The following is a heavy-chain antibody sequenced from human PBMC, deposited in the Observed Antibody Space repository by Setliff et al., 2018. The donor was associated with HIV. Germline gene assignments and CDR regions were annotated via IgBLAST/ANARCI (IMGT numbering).Heavy chain of an antibody. J-gene: IGHJ5*02. CDR2: INHSGST. CDR1: GGSFSGYY. D-gene: IGHD6-19*01. Sequence: SETLSLTCAVYGGSFSGYYWSWIRQPPGKGLEWIGEINHSGSTNYNPSLKSRVTISVDTPKNQSSLKLSSVTAADTAVYYCARPGKQWLVHRNWFDPWGQGTLVTVSS. CDR3: ARPGKQWLVHRNWFDP. V-gene: IGHV4-34*01.